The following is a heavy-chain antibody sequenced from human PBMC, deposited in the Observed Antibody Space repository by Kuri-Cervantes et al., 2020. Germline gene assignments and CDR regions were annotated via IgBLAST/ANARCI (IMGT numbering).Heavy chain of an antibody. J-gene: IGHJ3*02. D-gene: IGHD3-10*01. CDR2: IYYSGST. CDR3: ARSGLTYYGSGNDAFDI. V-gene: IGHV4-59*01. CDR1: GGSISSYY. Sequence: SETLSLTCTVSGGSISSYYWSWIRQPPGKGLEWIGYIYYSGSTNYNPSLKSRVTISVDTSKNQFSLKLSSVTAADTAVYYCARSGLTYYGSGNDAFDIWGQGTMVTVSS.